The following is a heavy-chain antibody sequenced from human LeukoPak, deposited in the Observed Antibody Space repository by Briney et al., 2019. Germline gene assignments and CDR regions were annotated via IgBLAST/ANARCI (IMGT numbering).Heavy chain of an antibody. J-gene: IGHJ4*02. CDR1: GDTFTSYA. CDR2: INAGNGNT. D-gene: IGHD2-2*01. Sequence: LRGAVKVSCKASGDTFTSYAMHWGRQAPGERVEWMGWINAGNGNTKYSQKFQGRVTITRDTSASTAHMELSSLKPEDTAVYYCARSGRDIVVVPAALDYWRQGTLLTVSS. V-gene: IGHV1-3*01. CDR3: ARSGRDIVVVPAALDY.